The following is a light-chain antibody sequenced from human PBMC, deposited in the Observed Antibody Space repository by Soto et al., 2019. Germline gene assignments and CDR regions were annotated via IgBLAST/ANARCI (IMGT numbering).Light chain of an antibody. CDR2: DAS. Sequence: EVVLTQSPATLSLSPGERATLSCRASQTLANYLAWYQQRPGQAPRLLIYDASNRATGIPARFSDSGSETDLTLTISRLEPEDSAVYYCQQRSASYPFGQGTPLQIK. V-gene: IGKV3-11*01. J-gene: IGKJ2*01. CDR3: QQRSASYP. CDR1: QTLANY.